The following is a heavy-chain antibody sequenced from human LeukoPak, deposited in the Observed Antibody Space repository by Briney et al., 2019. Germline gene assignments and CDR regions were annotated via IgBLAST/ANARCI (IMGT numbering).Heavy chain of an antibody. CDR3: ARASRYCSSTSCYPKY. CDR2: INRDGSST. J-gene: IGHJ4*02. D-gene: IGHD2-2*01. Sequence: GGSLRLSCAASGFTFSSYWMHWVRQAPGKGLVWVSRINRDGSSTSYADSVKGRFTISRDNAKNTLYLQMNSLRAEDTAVYYCARASRYCSSTSCYPKYWGQGTLVTVSS. CDR1: GFTFSSYW. V-gene: IGHV3-74*01.